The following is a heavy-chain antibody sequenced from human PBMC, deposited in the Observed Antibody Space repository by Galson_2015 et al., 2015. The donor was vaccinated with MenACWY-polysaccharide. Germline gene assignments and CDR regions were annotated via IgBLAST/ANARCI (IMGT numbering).Heavy chain of an antibody. CDR3: AKGSTDFWGVAGRFDH. D-gene: IGHD3-3*01. J-gene: IGHJ5*02. V-gene: IGHV3-23*01. CDR2: IRSSGTNT. Sequence: SLRLSCAASGFTFTSYAMSWVRQAPGKGLEWVSAIRSSGTNTYYADSVKGRFTISRDNSKNTLYLQMNSLRAEDTAVYYCAKGSTDFWGVAGRFDHWGQGTLVTVSS. CDR1: GFTFTSYA.